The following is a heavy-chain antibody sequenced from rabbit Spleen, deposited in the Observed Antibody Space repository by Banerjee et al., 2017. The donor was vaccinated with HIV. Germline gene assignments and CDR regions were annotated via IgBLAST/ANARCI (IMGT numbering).Heavy chain of an antibody. Sequence: QSLEESGGGLVQPGASLTLTCKDSGFSFSYGYVMCWVRQAPGKGLQWIACINPGSGGTVYATWAKGRFTISKASWTTVTLRMTSLTAADRATYFCARDLVAVIGWNFNLWGPGTLVTVS. CDR1: GFSFSYGYV. CDR3: ARDLVAVIGWNFNL. J-gene: IGHJ4*01. D-gene: IGHD1-1*01. V-gene: IGHV1S40*01. CDR2: INPGSGGT.